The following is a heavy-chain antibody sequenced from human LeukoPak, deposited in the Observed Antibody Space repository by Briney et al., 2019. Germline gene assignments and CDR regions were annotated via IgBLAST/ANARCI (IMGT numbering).Heavy chain of an antibody. CDR3: ARGHYDSSGYYLYYFDY. V-gene: IGHV4-59*01. CDR2: IYYSGST. D-gene: IGHD3-22*01. Sequence: PSETLSLNCTVSGGSISSYYWSWIRQPPGKGLEWIGYIYYSGSTNYNPSLKSRVTISVDTSKNQFSLKLSSVTAADTAVYYCARGHYDSSGYYLYYFDYWGQGTLVTVSS. CDR1: GGSISSYY. J-gene: IGHJ4*02.